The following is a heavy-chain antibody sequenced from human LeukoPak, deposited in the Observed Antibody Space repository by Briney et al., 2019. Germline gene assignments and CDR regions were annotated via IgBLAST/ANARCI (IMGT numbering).Heavy chain of an antibody. CDR2: ISSSGSTI. V-gene: IGHV3-11*04. CDR1: GFTFSDYY. Sequence: PGESLRLSCAASGFTFSDYYMSWIRQAPGKGLEWVSYISSSGSTIYYADSVKGRFTISRDNAKNSLYLQMNSLRAEDTAVYYCATQRGYSYGDAFDIWGQGTMVTVSS. CDR3: ATQRGYSYGDAFDI. D-gene: IGHD5-18*01. J-gene: IGHJ3*02.